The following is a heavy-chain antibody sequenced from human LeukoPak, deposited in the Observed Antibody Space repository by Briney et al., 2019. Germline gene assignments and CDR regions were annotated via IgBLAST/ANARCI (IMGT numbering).Heavy chain of an antibody. CDR1: GVTFSGYT. D-gene: IGHD6-13*01. V-gene: IGHV3-23*01. J-gene: IGHJ4*02. Sequence: GGSLRLSCEASGVTFSGYTGSWVRQAPGKGLEWVSLFRGSGGNTYYPASVEGRFTISRDNSKNTLYLQMNRLRADDTAIYYCARIPFSSKGALDYWGQGTLVTVSS. CDR2: FRGSGGNT. CDR3: ARIPFSSKGALDY.